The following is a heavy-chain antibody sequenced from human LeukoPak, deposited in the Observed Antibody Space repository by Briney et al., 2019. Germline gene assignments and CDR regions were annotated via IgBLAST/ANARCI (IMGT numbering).Heavy chain of an antibody. Sequence: GGSLRLSCAASGFTFSSYSMNWVRQAPGKGLEWVSSISSSSSYIYYADSVKGRFTISRDNAKNSLYLQMNSLRAEDTAVYHCARESTRYFDWLSQYYFDYWGQGTLVTVSS. CDR1: GFTFSSYS. V-gene: IGHV3-21*01. CDR2: ISSSSSYI. D-gene: IGHD3-9*01. J-gene: IGHJ4*02. CDR3: ARESTRYFDWLSQYYFDY.